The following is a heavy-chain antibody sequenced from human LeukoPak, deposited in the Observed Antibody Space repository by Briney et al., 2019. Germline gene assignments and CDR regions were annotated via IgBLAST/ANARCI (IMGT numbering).Heavy chain of an antibody. CDR2: ISGSGGST. CDR3: ARDGGQCGYSYGCGMDV. V-gene: IGHV3-23*01. D-gene: IGHD5-18*01. J-gene: IGHJ6*04. Sequence: PGGSLRLSCAASGFTFSSYAMSWVRQAPGKGLEWVSAISGSGGSTYYADSVKGRFTISRDNAKNSLYLQMNSLRAEDTAVYYCARDGGQCGYSYGCGMDVWGKGTTVTVSS. CDR1: GFTFSSYA.